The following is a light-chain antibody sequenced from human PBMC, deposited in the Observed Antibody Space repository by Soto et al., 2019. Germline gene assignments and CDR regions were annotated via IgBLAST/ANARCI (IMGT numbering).Light chain of an antibody. J-gene: IGLJ1*01. V-gene: IGLV8-61*01. CDR1: SGSVSTSYY. CDR3: VLYMGRGIWV. CDR2: TTN. Sequence: QTVVTQEPSFSVSPGGTVTLTCGLSSGSVSTSYYPSWYQQTPGQAPRTLIYTTNIRSSGVPDRFSGSILGNKAALTITGAQADDESDYYCVLYMGRGIWVLGTGTKVTVL.